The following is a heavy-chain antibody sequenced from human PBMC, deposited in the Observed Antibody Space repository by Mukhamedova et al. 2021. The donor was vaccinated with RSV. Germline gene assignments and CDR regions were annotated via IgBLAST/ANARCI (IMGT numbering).Heavy chain of an antibody. D-gene: IGHD1-26*01. Sequence: GLEWIGNIYFSGHTYFNPSLKSRGTISIDTSESRFSLKLSSVTAADTAVYYCARTGSGSDTPFDIWGQGTMVTVSS. CDR3: ARTGSGSDTPFDI. J-gene: IGHJ3*02. CDR2: IYFSGHT. V-gene: IGHV4-39*07.